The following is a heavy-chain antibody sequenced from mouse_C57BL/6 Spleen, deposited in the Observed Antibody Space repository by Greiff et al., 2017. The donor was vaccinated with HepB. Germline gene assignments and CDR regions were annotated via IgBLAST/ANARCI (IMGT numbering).Heavy chain of an antibody. Sequence: VQLQQSGPELVKPGASVKISCKASGYAFSSSWMNWVKQRPGKGLEWIGRIYPGDGDTNYNGKFKGKATLTADKSSSTAYMQLSSLTSEESAVYFCASPDYYGSSYYAMDYWGQGTSVTVSS. V-gene: IGHV1-82*01. J-gene: IGHJ4*01. CDR1: GYAFSSSW. CDR3: ASPDYYGSSYYAMDY. CDR2: IYPGDGDT. D-gene: IGHD1-1*01.